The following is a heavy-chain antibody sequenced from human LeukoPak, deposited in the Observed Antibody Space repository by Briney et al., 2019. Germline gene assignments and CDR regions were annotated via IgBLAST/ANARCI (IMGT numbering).Heavy chain of an antibody. V-gene: IGHV1-18*03. CDR1: GYTFTSYG. CDR2: ISAYNGNT. D-gene: IGHD3-22*01. CDR3: AREYYDSSGYTTPLDY. J-gene: IGHJ4*02. Sequence: ASVKVSCKASGYTFTSYGISWVRQAPGQGLEWMGWISAYNGNTNYAQKLQGRVTMTTDTSTSTAYMELRSLRSDDMAVYYCAREYYDSSGYTTPLDYWGQGTLVTVSS.